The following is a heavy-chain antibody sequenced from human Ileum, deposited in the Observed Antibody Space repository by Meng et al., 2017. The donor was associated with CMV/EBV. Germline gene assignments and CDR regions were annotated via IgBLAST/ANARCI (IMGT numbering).Heavy chain of an antibody. Sequence: QVGTGLNAPGASVKVSSQASGDIFTGYYMHWFRQAPGQGLEWMGQIRLNSGDTHYAQKFQGRVTMTRDMSIITAYMELSSLMSDDTAVYYCARENWVYDYWGQGTLVTVS. D-gene: IGHD7-27*01. CDR1: GDIFTGYY. V-gene: IGHV1-2*06. CDR2: IRLNSGDT. CDR3: ARENWVYDY. J-gene: IGHJ4*02.